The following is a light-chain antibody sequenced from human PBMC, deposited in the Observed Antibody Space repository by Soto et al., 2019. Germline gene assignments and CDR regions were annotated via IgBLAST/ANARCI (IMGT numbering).Light chain of an antibody. V-gene: IGKV3-15*01. CDR2: VAS. CDR1: QSVSNN. Sequence: LSLXPGEXVTLXXXXSQSVSNNYLAWYLQEPVQSPMLLIYVASTNATRVPDIFSSGWSGPEFNLTISSMRAEDYAVCYCQQYKSYRPITFGQGTRLDIK. J-gene: IGKJ5*01. CDR3: QQYKSYRPIT.